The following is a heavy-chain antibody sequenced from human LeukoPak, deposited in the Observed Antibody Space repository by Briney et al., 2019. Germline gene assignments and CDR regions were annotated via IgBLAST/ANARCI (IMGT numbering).Heavy chain of an antibody. J-gene: IGHJ4*02. Sequence: GGSLRLSCAASGFTVSSNYMSWVRQAPGKGLEWVSVIYNDGRTYYADSVKGRFTISRDNSKNTLYLQVNSLRVEDTAVYYCARDSSSGNYFYFDYWGQGTLVTVSS. CDR3: ARDSSSGNYFYFDY. CDR1: GFTVSSNY. V-gene: IGHV3-53*01. CDR2: IYNDGRT. D-gene: IGHD3-22*01.